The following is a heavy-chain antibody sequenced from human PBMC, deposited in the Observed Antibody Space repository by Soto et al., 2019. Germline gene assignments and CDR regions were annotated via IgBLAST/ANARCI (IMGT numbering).Heavy chain of an antibody. V-gene: IGHV3-48*01. Sequence: EVQLVESGGGLVQPGGSLRLSCAASGFTFSSYSMNWVRQAPGKGLEWVSYISSSSSTIYYADSVKGRFTISRDNAKNSLYLQMNSLRAEDTAVYYCARDLYSGYENYYYYMDVWGKGTTVTVSS. CDR1: GFTFSSYS. J-gene: IGHJ6*03. D-gene: IGHD5-12*01. CDR3: ARDLYSGYENYYYYMDV. CDR2: ISSSSSTI.